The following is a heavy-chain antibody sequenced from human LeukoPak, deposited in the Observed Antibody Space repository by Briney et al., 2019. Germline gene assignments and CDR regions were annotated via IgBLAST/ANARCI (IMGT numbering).Heavy chain of an antibody. V-gene: IGHV1-8*01. CDR3: ARYTWDTHRAFDI. CDR1: RYTFTSYD. CDR2: MNPNSGNT. Sequence: ASVKVSCKASRYTFTSYDINWVRQATGQGLEWMGRMNPNSGNTGYAQKFQGRVTMTRNTSISTAYMELSSLRSEDTAVYYCARYTWDTHRAFDIWGQGTMVTVSS. J-gene: IGHJ3*02. D-gene: IGHD1-26*01.